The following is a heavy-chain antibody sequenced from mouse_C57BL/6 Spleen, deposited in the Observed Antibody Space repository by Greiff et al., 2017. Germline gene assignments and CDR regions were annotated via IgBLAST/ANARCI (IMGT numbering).Heavy chain of an antibody. V-gene: IGHV1-52*01. D-gene: IGHD4-1*01. Sequence: QVQLKEPGAELVRPGSSVKLSCKASGYTFTSYWMHWVKQRPIQGLEWIGNIDPSDSETHYNQKFKDKATLTVDKSSSTAYMQLSSLTSEDSAVYYCATTGSQFDYWGQGTTLTVSS. J-gene: IGHJ2*01. CDR2: IDPSDSET. CDR3: ATTGSQFDY. CDR1: GYTFTSYW.